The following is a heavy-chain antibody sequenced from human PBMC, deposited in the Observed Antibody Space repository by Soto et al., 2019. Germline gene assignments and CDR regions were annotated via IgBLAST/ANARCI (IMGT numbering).Heavy chain of an antibody. D-gene: IGHD3-16*01. CDR2: IRNKANNYAT. J-gene: IGHJ4*02. Sequence: TGGSLRLSCSASGFTFSGSAMHWVRQASGKGLEWVGRIRNKANNYATAYGASVKGRFTISRDDSKNTAYLQMNSLETEDTAVYYCTASADGTFLHYWAQGSLVTVSS. CDR3: TASADGTFLHY. V-gene: IGHV3-73*01. CDR1: GFTFSGSA.